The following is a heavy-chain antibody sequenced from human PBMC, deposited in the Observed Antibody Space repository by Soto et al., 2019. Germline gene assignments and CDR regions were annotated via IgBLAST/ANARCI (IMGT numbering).Heavy chain of an antibody. CDR2: IYYSGST. CDR1: GGSISSSSYY. D-gene: IGHD3-9*01. CDR3: ARHGYDYYDILTGYYLRAFDY. J-gene: IGHJ4*02. V-gene: IGHV4-39*01. Sequence: PSETLSLTCTVSGGSISSSSYYWGWIRQPPGKGLEWIGSIYYSGSTYYNPSLKSRVTISVDTSKNQFSLKLSSVTAADTAVYYCARHGYDYYDILTGYYLRAFDYWGQGTLVTVSS.